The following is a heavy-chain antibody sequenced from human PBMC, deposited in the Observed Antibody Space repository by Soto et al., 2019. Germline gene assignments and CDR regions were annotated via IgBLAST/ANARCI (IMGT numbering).Heavy chain of an antibody. V-gene: IGHV5-51*01. Sequence: PGESLKISCTVSGYQPSTWHNFTSYWIDWVRQMPGKGLEWMGIIYPGDSDTRYSPSFQGQVTISADKSISTAYLQWSSLKASDTAMYYCAKGAALAYCGGDCYWGASYYGMDVWGQGTTVTVSS. CDR1: GYQPSTWHNFTSYW. D-gene: IGHD2-21*02. CDR2: IYPGDSDT. J-gene: IGHJ6*02. CDR3: AKGAALAYCGGDCYWGASYYGMDV.